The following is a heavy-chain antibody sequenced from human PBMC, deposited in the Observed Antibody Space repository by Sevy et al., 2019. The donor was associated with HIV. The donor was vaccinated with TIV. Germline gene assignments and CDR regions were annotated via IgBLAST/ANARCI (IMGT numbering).Heavy chain of an antibody. CDR1: GFTFTSYA. CDR3: AKGIGYSGYETDY. V-gene: IGHV3-23*01. D-gene: IGHD5-12*01. J-gene: IGHJ4*02. CDR2: ISGSGIST. Sequence: GGSLRLSCAASGFTFTSYAMSWVRQAPGKGLEWVSAISGSGISTSYADSVKGRFTISRDNSKNKLYLQMNNLRAEDTAVFYCAKGIGYSGYETDYWGQGTLVTVSS.